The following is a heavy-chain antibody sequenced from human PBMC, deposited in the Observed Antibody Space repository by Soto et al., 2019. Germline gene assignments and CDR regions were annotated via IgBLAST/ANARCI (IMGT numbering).Heavy chain of an antibody. CDR2: ISGSGGET. CDR3: AKAGIEAGRTVWNWFDP. J-gene: IGHJ5*02. V-gene: IGHV3-23*01. D-gene: IGHD6-13*01. CDR1: GFSFRSYA. Sequence: EVQLLESGGRLAPPGGSLRLSCAASGFSFRSYAMNRVRHAPGKGLEWVSGISGSGGETYYADSVKGRFSSSRDNSKNTMYLQMNSLRSEATAVYYCAKAGIEAGRTVWNWFDPWGQGILVTVSS.